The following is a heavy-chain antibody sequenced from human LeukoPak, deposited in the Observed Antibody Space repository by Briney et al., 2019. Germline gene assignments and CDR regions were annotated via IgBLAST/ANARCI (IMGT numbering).Heavy chain of an antibody. CDR3: ARETDSSGWYGPYYFDY. Sequence: PGGSLRLSCAASGFTFSSYAMHWVRQAPGKGLEYVSAISSNGGSTYYANSVKGRFTISRDNSKNTLYLQMGSLRAEDMAVYYCARETDSSGWYGPYYFDYWGQGTLVTASS. J-gene: IGHJ4*02. D-gene: IGHD6-19*01. CDR1: GFTFSSYA. V-gene: IGHV3-64*01. CDR2: ISSNGGST.